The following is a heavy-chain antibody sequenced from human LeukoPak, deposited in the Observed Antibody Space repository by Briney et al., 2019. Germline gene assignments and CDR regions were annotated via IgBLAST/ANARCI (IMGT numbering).Heavy chain of an antibody. CDR3: ARLGYSGYDNV. CDR1: GGSISGYY. V-gene: IGHV4-59*08. Sequence: SETLSLTCTVSGGSISGYYWSWIRQPPGKGLEWIGYIYYSGSTNYNPSLKSRVTISVDTSKNQFSLKLSSVTAADTAVYYCARLGYSGYDNVWGQGTTVTVSS. J-gene: IGHJ6*02. CDR2: IYYSGST. D-gene: IGHD5-12*01.